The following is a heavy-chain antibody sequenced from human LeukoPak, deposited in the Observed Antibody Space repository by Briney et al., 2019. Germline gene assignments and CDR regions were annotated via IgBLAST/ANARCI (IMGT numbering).Heavy chain of an antibody. CDR3: TRANYRAFDI. CDR1: GDRVSADSVT. D-gene: IGHD5-24*01. Sequence: SQTLSLTCAISGDRVSADSVTWNWIRQSPSRGLEWLGKTYYRSNRSKWSSDYALSVKSRITISPDTSKNEFSLQLNSVTPEDTAVYYCTRANYRAFDIWGQGTMVTVSS. CDR2: TYYRSNRSKWSS. V-gene: IGHV6-1*01. J-gene: IGHJ3*02.